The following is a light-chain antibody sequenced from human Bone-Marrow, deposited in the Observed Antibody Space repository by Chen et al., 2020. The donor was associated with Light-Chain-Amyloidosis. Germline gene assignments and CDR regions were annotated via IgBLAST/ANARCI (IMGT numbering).Light chain of an antibody. Sequence: QSALTQPASVAGSVGQSITISCTGTSTDVGHYNLVSWYQQHPGEAPKLMIYEDSERPSGVSNRFSGSKSGNTASLTISGLQTEDQDDYYCCSSSDTDTLIFGTGTRLTVL. J-gene: IGLJ2*01. CDR3: CSSSDTDTLI. V-gene: IGLV2-23*01. CDR2: EDS. CDR1: STDVGHYNL.